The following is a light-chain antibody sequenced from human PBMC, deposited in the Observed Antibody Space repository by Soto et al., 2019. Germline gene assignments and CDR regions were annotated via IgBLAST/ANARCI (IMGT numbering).Light chain of an antibody. J-gene: IGKJ1*01. CDR3: QQYHNWPPWT. CDR2: GAS. V-gene: IGKV3-15*01. Sequence: EIVMTQSPATLSVSPGERATLSCRASQSVSSNLAWYQQKPGQDPRLLIYGASTRATGIPARFSGSGSGTEFTLTISSLQSEDFAVYYCQQYHNWPPWTFGQGTKVEI. CDR1: QSVSSN.